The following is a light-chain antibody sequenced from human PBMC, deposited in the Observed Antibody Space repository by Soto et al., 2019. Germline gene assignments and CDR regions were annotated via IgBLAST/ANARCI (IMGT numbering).Light chain of an antibody. J-gene: IGKJ4*01. CDR1: QSVSYNSNSKNY. Sequence: DIVMTQSPDSLAVSLGESATINCKSSQSVSYNSNSKNYLAWYQQKPGQPPKLLIYWASTRESGVPDRFSGSGSGTDFTLTISSLQAEDVAVYYCQQYYSTPLTFGGGTKVEIK. CDR2: WAS. CDR3: QQYYSTPLT. V-gene: IGKV4-1*01.